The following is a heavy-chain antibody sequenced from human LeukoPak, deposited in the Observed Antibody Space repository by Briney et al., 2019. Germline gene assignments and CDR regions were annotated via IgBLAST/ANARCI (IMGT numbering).Heavy chain of an antibody. CDR2: ISNSGRI. CDR1: GFTFSTYA. Sequence: GGSLRLSCATSGFTFSTYAFSWVRQAPGKGPEWVADISNSGRIHYADSVKGRFTISRDNSKNTLYLQMNSLRAEDTAVYYCAKDGGSGWPLYFDYWGQGTLVTVSS. J-gene: IGHJ4*02. CDR3: AKDGGSGWPLYFDY. D-gene: IGHD6-19*01. V-gene: IGHV3-23*01.